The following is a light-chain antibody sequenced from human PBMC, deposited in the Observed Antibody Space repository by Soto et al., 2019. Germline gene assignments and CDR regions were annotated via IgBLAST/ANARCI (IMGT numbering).Light chain of an antibody. V-gene: IGKV1-5*03. Sequence: DIQMTQSPSTLSSSVGDRFTITFLSSQTISSLLAWYQQKPGKAPKLLIYKASTLKSGVPSRFSGSGSGTDFTLTISCLQSEDFATYYCQQYYSYPYVTFGQGTKVDIK. J-gene: IGKJ1*01. CDR1: QTISSL. CDR3: QQYYSYPYVT. CDR2: KAS.